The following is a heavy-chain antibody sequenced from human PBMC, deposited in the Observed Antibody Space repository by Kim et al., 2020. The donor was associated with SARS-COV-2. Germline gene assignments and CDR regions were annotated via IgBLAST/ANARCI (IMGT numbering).Heavy chain of an antibody. Sequence: SETLSLTCTVSGGSFSSYYWSWIRQTPGKGLEWLGYIYDSVNTNYNPSLKSRVTISGDSSKNQLSLNLTSVTAADTAVYYCARYSRAKGSSWSFDIWG. D-gene: IGHD6-13*01. V-gene: IGHV4-59*12. CDR3: ARYSRAKGSSWSFDI. CDR2: IYDSVNT. CDR1: GGSFSSYY. J-gene: IGHJ3*02.